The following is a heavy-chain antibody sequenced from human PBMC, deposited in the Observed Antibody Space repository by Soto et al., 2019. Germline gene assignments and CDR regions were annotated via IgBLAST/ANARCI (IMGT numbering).Heavy chain of an antibody. CDR2: LNHGGGTAT. Sequence: EVQLLESGGGLVQPGGSLRLSCAASGFTFSDYAMTWVRQAPGKGLEWVAALNHGGGTATYYADSVKGRFTISRDKSNNTLHLQMNSLRSEDTSIYFCVKHSPLSGNYQVLDYWGQGTLVTVSS. J-gene: IGHJ4*02. CDR1: GFTFSDYA. V-gene: IGHV3-23*01. CDR3: VKHSPLSGNYQVLDY. D-gene: IGHD1-26*01.